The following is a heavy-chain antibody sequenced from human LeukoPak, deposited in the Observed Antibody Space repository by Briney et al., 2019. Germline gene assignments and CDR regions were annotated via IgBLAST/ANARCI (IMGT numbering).Heavy chain of an antibody. Sequence: SGGSLRLSCAASGFTFSSYAMHWVRQAPGKGLEYVSGISSNGGSTYYANSVKGRFTIPRDNSKNTLDLQMGSLRAEDMAVYYCARASSWSGLDYWGQGTLVTVSS. CDR1: GFTFSSYA. CDR3: ARASSWSGLDY. D-gene: IGHD3-3*01. J-gene: IGHJ4*02. V-gene: IGHV3-64*01. CDR2: ISSNGGST.